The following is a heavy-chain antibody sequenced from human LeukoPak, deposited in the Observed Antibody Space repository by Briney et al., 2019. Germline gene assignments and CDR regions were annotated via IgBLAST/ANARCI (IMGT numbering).Heavy chain of an antibody. Sequence: GGSLILSFAASGFTFRSYRMHGVRQAPGRGVERVAVISYGGSNKYYAECVKSRFTISRDNSKNTLYLQMNSLRAEDTAVYYCAKDQTMDIVATDSFYNWFDPWGQGTLVTVSS. V-gene: IGHV3-30*18. CDR1: GFTFRSYR. J-gene: IGHJ5*02. CDR2: ISYGGSNK. CDR3: AKDQTMDIVATDSFYNWFDP. D-gene: IGHD5-12*01.